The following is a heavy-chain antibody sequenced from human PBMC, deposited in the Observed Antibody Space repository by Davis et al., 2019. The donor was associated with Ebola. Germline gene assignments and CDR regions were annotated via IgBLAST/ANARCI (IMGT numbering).Heavy chain of an antibody. D-gene: IGHD3-9*01. V-gene: IGHV1-69*04. CDR3: ARGGNILTGYSYYFDY. CDR2: IIPIFGIA. Sequence: SVKVSCKASGGTFSSYAISWVRQAPGQGLEWMGRIIPIFGIANYAQKFQGRVTITADKSTSTAYMELSSLRSEDTAVYYCARGGNILTGYSYYFDYWGQGTLVTVSS. J-gene: IGHJ4*02. CDR1: GGTFSSYA.